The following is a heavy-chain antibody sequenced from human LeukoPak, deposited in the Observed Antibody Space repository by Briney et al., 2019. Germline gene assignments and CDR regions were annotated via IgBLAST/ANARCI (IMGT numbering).Heavy chain of an antibody. Sequence: HGESLKISCKGSGYSFTSYWIGWVRQMPGKGLEWMGIIYPGDSDTRYSPSFQGQVTISADKSISTAYLQWSSLKASDTAMYYCARHVAARQGEDYFDYWGQGTLVTVSS. CDR3: ARHVAARQGEDYFDY. D-gene: IGHD6-6*01. CDR1: GYSFTSYW. CDR2: IYPGDSDT. V-gene: IGHV5-51*01. J-gene: IGHJ4*02.